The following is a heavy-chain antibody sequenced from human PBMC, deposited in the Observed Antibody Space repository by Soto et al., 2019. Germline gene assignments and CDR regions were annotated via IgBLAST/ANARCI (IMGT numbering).Heavy chain of an antibody. CDR2: IWDDGSDK. CDR3: ARDPQINSDTSGYVGS. V-gene: IGHV3-33*02. Sequence: GGSLRLSCAASGFTFRSYGMHWVRQAPGKGLEWVAVIWDDGSDKRYADSAKGRFTVSRDNSKNTLFLQMSSLRAEDTAVYYCARDPQINSDTSGYVGSWGPGTLVTVSS. CDR1: GFTFRSYG. J-gene: IGHJ5*02. D-gene: IGHD3-22*01.